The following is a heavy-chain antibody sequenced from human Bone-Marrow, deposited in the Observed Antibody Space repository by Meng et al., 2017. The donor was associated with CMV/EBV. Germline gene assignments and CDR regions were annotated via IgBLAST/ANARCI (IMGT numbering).Heavy chain of an antibody. D-gene: IGHD6-6*01. V-gene: IGHV4-34*01. J-gene: IGHJ4*02. Sequence: SETLSLTCAVYGGSFSGYYWSWIRQPRGKGLEWIGSIYYSGSTYYNPSLKSRVTISVDTSKNQLSLKLSSVTAADTAGYYCARLPYSSSSYIDYCGQGTLVTVSS. CDR1: GGSFSGYY. CDR2: IYYSGST. CDR3: ARLPYSSSSYIDY.